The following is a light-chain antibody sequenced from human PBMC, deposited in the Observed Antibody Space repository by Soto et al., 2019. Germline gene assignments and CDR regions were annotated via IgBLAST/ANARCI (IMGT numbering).Light chain of an antibody. CDR1: QSVSSY. CDR3: QQRSNWPST. Sequence: EIVLTQSPATLSLSPGERATLSCRASQSVSSYLAWYQQKPGQAPRLLIYDASNRATGIPARFSGSGSGTDFTLTISSLEPEDFAGYYCQQRSNWPSTFGGGTKVDI. CDR2: DAS. J-gene: IGKJ4*01. V-gene: IGKV3-11*01.